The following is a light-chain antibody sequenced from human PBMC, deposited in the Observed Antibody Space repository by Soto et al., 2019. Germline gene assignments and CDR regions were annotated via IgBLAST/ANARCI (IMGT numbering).Light chain of an antibody. J-gene: IGLJ1*01. Sequence: QSVLPQPASVSGSPVQSITISCTGTSSDVGGYNYVSWYQQHPGKAPKPMIYDVTNRPSGVSNRFSGSKSGNTASLTISGLQAEDEADYYCSSYTSSSTYVFGTGTKVTVL. CDR3: SSYTSSSTYV. V-gene: IGLV2-14*01. CDR1: SSDVGGYNY. CDR2: DVT.